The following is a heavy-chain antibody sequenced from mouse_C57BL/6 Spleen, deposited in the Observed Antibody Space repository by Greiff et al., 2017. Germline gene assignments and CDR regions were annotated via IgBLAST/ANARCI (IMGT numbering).Heavy chain of an antibody. CDR2: ISDGGSYT. D-gene: IGHD2-3*01. Sequence: EVKVEESGGGLVKPGGSLKLSCAASGFTFSSYAMSWVRQTPEKRLEWVATISDGGSYTYYPDNVKGRFTISRDNAKNNLYLQMSHLKSEDTAMYYCARGGYYDYYAMDYWGQGTSVTVSS. J-gene: IGHJ4*01. CDR3: ARGGYYDYYAMDY. V-gene: IGHV5-4*03. CDR1: GFTFSSYA.